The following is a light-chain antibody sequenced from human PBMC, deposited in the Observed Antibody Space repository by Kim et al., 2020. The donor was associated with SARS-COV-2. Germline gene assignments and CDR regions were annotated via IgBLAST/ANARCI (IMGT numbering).Light chain of an antibody. V-gene: IGLV3-10*01. CDR2: EDR. J-gene: IGLJ3*02. CDR3: YSKDSSGDQRV. CDR1: ALPKKY. Sequence: PGQTARITCSGDALPKKYAYWYQQKSGQAPVLVIYEDRRRPSGIPERFSGSTSGTVATLTISGAQVEDEADFYCYSKDSSGDQRVFGGGTQLTVL.